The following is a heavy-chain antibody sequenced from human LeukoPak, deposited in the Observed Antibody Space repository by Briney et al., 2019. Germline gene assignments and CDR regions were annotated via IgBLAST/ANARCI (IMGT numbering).Heavy chain of an antibody. J-gene: IGHJ6*03. V-gene: IGHV1-18*01. CDR2: ISAYNGNT. CDR1: GYTFTSYG. Sequence: GASVKVSCKASGYTFTSYGISWVRQAPGQGLEWMGWISAYNGNTNYAQKLQGRVTMTTDTSTSTAYMELRSLRSDDTAVYYCARAVAGYYYYYYMDVWGKGTTVTVPS. D-gene: IGHD6-19*01. CDR3: ARAVAGYYYYYYMDV.